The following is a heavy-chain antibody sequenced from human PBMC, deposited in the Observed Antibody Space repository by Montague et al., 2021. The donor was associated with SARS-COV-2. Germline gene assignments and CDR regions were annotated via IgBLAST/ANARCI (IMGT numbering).Heavy chain of an antibody. CDR1: NGPISGHY. CDR3: ARLGGSGSYLAFDY. J-gene: IGHJ4*02. Sequence: SETLSLTCTVSNGPISGHYWTWIRQSPGRGLEWLAYIHYRGTTDYNPSLKSRLTLSVDTSKNQFSLTLTSLTAADTAIYYCARLGGSGSYLAFDYRGQGTLVTVSS. CDR2: IHYRGTT. D-gene: IGHD3-10*01. V-gene: IGHV4-59*08.